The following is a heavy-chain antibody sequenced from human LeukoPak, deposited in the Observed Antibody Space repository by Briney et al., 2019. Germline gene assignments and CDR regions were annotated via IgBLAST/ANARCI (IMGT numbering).Heavy chain of an antibody. Sequence: SETLSLTCTVSGDSISGSSYYWAWIRQPPGKGLEWIASIFYSGNSYYNPSLKSRVTISVDTSNNHFSLRLNSVTAADTAQYFCARILNYNSGCYRYWGQGILVTVSS. CDR1: GDSISGSSYY. CDR2: IFYSGNS. J-gene: IGHJ4*02. D-gene: IGHD2-15*01. V-gene: IGHV4-39*02. CDR3: ARILNYNSGCYRY.